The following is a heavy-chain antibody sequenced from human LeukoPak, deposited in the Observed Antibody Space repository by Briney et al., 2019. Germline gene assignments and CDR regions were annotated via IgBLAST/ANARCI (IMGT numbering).Heavy chain of an antibody. CDR1: GFTFDDYA. CDR3: AKDTEPITPEYFQH. V-gene: IGHV3-43D*03. Sequence: GGSLRLSCAASGFTFDDYAMHWVRQAPGKGLEWVSLISWDGGSTYYADSVKGRFTISRDNSKSSLYLQMNSLRAEDTALYYCAKDTEPITPEYFQHWGQGTLVTVSS. D-gene: IGHD1-14*01. J-gene: IGHJ1*01. CDR2: ISWDGGST.